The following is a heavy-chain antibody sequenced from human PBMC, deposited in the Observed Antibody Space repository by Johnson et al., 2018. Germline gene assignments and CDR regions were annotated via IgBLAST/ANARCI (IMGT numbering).Heavy chain of an antibody. CDR2: MNPNSGHT. Sequence: QVQLVESGAEVKKXGASVKVXCKASGYTLTSYDINWVRQATGQGLEWVGWMNPNSGHTGYAQKFQGRVTMTRNTSISTAYMELSSLKSEDTAVYYCAREGYGDKDAFDIWGQGTMVTVSS. CDR1: GYTLTSYD. V-gene: IGHV1-8*01. D-gene: IGHD4-17*01. J-gene: IGHJ3*02. CDR3: AREGYGDKDAFDI.